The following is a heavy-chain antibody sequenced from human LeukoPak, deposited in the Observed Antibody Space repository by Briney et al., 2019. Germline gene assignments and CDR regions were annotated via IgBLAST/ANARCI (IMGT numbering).Heavy chain of an antibody. J-gene: IGHJ6*02. CDR3: ARDDGGDFWSGPPRYGMDV. D-gene: IGHD3-3*01. CDR2: ISYDGSNK. V-gene: IGHV3-30-3*01. CDR1: GFTFSSYA. Sequence: GGSLRLSCAASGFTFSSYAMHWVRQAPGKGLEWVAVISYDGSNKYYADSVKGRFTISRDNSKNTLYLQMNSLRAEDTAVYYCARDDGGDFWSGPPRYGMDVWGQGTTVTVSS.